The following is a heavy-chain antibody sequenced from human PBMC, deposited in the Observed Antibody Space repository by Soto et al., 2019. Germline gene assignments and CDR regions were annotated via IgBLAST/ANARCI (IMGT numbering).Heavy chain of an antibody. CDR1: GYSISSGYY. V-gene: IGHV4-38-2*01. J-gene: IGHJ6*02. D-gene: IGHD2-2*01. CDR3: ASPLGYCSSTSCPMAHYYYYGMDV. CDR2: IYHSGST. Sequence: PSETLSLTCAVSGYSISSGYYWGWIRQPPGKGLEWIGSIYHSGSTYYNPSLKSRVTISVDTSKNQFSLKLSSVTAADTAVYYCASPLGYCSSTSCPMAHYYYYGMDVWGQGTTVTVSS.